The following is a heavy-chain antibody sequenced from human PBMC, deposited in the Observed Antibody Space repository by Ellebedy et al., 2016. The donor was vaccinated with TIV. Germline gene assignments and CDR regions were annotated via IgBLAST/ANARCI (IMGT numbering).Heavy chain of an antibody. CDR2: ISSSGRTI. V-gene: IGHV3-11*01. J-gene: IGHJ6*02. CDR1: GFTFSDYY. Sequence: GESLKISXAASGFTFSDYYMSWIRQAPGKGLEWVSYISSSGRTIYYADSVKGRFTISRDNAKNSLYLQMNSLRAEDTAVYYCARDYYYYYGMDVWGQGTTVTVSS. CDR3: ARDYYYYYGMDV.